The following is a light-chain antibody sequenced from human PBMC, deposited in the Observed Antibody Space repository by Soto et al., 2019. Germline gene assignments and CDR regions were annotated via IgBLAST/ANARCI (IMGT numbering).Light chain of an antibody. CDR2: AAS. Sequence: DIQMTQSPSSLSASVGDRVTITCRASQGISNYLAWYQQKPGNVPKLLIYAASTLQSGVPSRFSGSGSGTDFTITISSLQPEDVATYYCQKYNSALVFTFGPGTKVDI. CDR1: QGISNY. CDR3: QKYNSALVFT. J-gene: IGKJ3*01. V-gene: IGKV1-27*01.